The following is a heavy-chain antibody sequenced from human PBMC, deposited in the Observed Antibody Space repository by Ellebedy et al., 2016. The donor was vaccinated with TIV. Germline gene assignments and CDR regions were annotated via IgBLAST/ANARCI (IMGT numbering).Heavy chain of an antibody. J-gene: IGHJ5*02. V-gene: IGHV4-39*07. Sequence: SETLSLTXTVSGGSISSSSYYWSWIRQPPGKGLEWIGEINHSGSTNYNPSLKSRVTISVDTSKNQFSLKLSSVTAADTAVYYCARGRGGGRLWSGPSPPYNWFNPWGQGTLVTVSS. CDR3: ARGRGGGRLWSGPSPPYNWFNP. CDR2: INHSGST. CDR1: GGSISSSSYY. D-gene: IGHD3-3*01.